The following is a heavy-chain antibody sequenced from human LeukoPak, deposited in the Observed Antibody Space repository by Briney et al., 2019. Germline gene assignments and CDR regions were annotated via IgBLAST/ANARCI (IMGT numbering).Heavy chain of an antibody. V-gene: IGHV4-39*07. D-gene: IGHD3-22*01. J-gene: IGHJ4*02. CDR2: IYYSEST. CDR3: ARVNHYYYDSSGYPYYFDY. Sequence: SETLSLTCTVSGGSISSSSYYWVWLRQPPGKGLEGIGSIYYSESTYYNPSLKSRVTISVDTSKNQFSLKLSSLTAADTAVYYCARVNHYYYDSSGYPYYFDYGGQGPLVTVSS. CDR1: GGSISSSSYY.